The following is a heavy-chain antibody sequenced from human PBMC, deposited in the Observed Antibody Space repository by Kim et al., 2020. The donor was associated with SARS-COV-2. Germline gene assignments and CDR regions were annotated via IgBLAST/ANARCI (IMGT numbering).Heavy chain of an antibody. V-gene: IGHV4-34*01. Sequence: SETLSLTCAVYGGSFSGYYWSWIRQPPGKGLEWIGEINHSGSTNYNPSLKSRVTISVDTSKNQFSLKLSSVTAADTAVYYCASSYDYGDYGQESSSRGTAFDIWGQGTMVTVSS. CDR2: INHSGST. D-gene: IGHD4-17*01. J-gene: IGHJ3*02. CDR3: ASSYDYGDYGQESSSRGTAFDI. CDR1: GGSFSGYY.